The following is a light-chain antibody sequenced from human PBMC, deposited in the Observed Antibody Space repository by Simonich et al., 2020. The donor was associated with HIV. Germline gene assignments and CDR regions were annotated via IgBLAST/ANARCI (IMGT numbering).Light chain of an antibody. CDR3: QQYGSSPGGT. Sequence: EIVLTQSPGTLSLSPGERATLSCRASQSVSSSYLAWYQQKPGLAPRLLIYDASSRATDIPDRVSGSGSGTDFTLTISRLEPEDFAVYYCQQYGSSPGGTFGQGTKVEIK. CDR2: DAS. J-gene: IGKJ1*01. CDR1: QSVSSSY. V-gene: IGKV3D-20*01.